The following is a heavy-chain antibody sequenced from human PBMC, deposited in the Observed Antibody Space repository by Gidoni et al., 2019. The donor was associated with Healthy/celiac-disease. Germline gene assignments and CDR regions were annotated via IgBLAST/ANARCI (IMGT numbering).Heavy chain of an antibody. CDR3: AKDSWFRELLPYYFDY. CDR2: IRYDGSNK. CDR1: GFTFSVYG. J-gene: IGHJ4*02. V-gene: IGHV3-30*02. Sequence: QVQLVESGGGVVQPGGSLGLSWAASGFTFSVYGMHWVRQAPGKGLEWVAFIRYDGSNKYYADSVKGRFTISRDNSKNTLYLQMNSLRAEDTAVYYCAKDSWFRELLPYYFDYWGQGTLVTVSS. D-gene: IGHD3-10*01.